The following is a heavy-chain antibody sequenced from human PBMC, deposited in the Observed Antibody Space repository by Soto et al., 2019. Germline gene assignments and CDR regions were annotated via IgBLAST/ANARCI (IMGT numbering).Heavy chain of an antibody. CDR2: MNIDTGGT. V-gene: IGHV1-2*06. D-gene: IGHD5-18*01. Sequence: QVQLVQSGAEVKKPGASVRVSCEASGYRFTAYYIHWVRQAPGQVLESMGRMNIDTGGTNFTQKFHGRVTMTRKTSISKAYTEVTGVKSDDKAMYYCARDGNFVFLGSSFAFDFSGEGTLVTVSS. J-gene: IGHJ4*02. CDR1: GYRFTAYY. CDR3: ARDGNFVFLGSSFAFDF.